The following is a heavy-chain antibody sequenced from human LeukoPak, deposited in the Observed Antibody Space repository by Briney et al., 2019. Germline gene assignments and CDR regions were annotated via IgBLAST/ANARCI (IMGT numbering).Heavy chain of an antibody. Sequence: SETLSLTCAVYGGSFSGYYWSWIRQPPGKGLEWIGEINHSGSTNYNPSLKSRVTISVDTSKNQLSLKLSSVTAAGTPVYNCARGGMGVDIVATIFSGECFDPWGPGTPVTASS. CDR3: ARGGMGVDIVATIFSGECFDP. V-gene: IGHV4-34*01. CDR1: GGSFSGYY. J-gene: IGHJ5*02. CDR2: INHSGST. D-gene: IGHD5-12*01.